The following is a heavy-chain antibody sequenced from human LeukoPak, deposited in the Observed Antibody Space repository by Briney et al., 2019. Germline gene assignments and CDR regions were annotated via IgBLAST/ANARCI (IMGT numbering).Heavy chain of an antibody. CDR3: ARDEGLDTAMIKRGFDY. Sequence: GGSLRLSCAASGFTVSSNCMSWVRQAPGKGLVWVSSTNRDGRSTYYADSVKGRFTISRDNAKNTLYLQMNSLRAEDTAVYYCARDEGLDTAMIKRGFDYWGQGTLVTVSS. CDR1: GFTVSSNC. D-gene: IGHD5-18*01. V-gene: IGHV3-74*01. J-gene: IGHJ4*02. CDR2: TNRDGRST.